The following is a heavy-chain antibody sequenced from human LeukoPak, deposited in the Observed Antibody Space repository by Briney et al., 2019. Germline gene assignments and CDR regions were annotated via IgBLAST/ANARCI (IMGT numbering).Heavy chain of an antibody. CDR1: GGSFSGYY. CDR3: ARRIAVLFFFDY. Sequence: PSESLSLTCAVYGGSFSGYYWSWIRQPPGKGLEWIGEINHSGSTNYNPSLKSRVTISVDTSKNQFSLKLSSVTAADTAVYYCARRIAVLFFFDYWGQGPWSPSPQ. D-gene: IGHD6-19*01. V-gene: IGHV4-34*01. J-gene: IGHJ4*02. CDR2: INHSGST.